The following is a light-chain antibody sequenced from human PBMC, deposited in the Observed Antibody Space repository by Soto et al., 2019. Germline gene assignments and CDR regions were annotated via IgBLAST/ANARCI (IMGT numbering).Light chain of an antibody. J-gene: IGLJ2*01. CDR2: DVT. CDR1: SRDVGGYNY. Sequence: QSALTQPASVSGSPGQSITISCTGTSRDVGGYNYVSWYQQLPGKAPKLLIYDVTYWPSGVSNRFSGSKSGNTASLTISGRQAEDEADYYCSSYTSINTVVFGGGTKVTVL. CDR3: SSYTSINTVV. V-gene: IGLV2-14*03.